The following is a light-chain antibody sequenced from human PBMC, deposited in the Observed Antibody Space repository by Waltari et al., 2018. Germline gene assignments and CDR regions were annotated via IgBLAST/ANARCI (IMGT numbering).Light chain of an antibody. J-gene: IGLJ2*01. CDR1: SSDIGAYNY. V-gene: IGLV2-14*03. Sequence: QSALTQPASVSGSPGRSITISCPGTSSDIGAYNYVSWYQQHPGKAPKLMIYDVSNRPSGVSNRSSGSKSGNTASLTISGLQADDEADYYCSSYTSTSTPVVFGGGTKLTVL. CDR2: DVS. CDR3: SSYTSTSTPVV.